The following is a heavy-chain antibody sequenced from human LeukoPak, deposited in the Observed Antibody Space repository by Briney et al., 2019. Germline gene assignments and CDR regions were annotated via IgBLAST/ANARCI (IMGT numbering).Heavy chain of an antibody. CDR1: GGTFSSYA. D-gene: IGHD2-2*01. CDR2: IIPIFGTA. J-gene: IGHJ5*02. CDR3: ARGIVVKPSANWFDP. Sequence: SVKVSCKASGGTFSSYAISWVRQAPGQGLEWMGGIIPIFGTANYAQKFQGRVTITADESTSTAYMELSSLRFEDTAVYYCARGIVVKPSANWFDPWGQGTPVTVSS. V-gene: IGHV1-69*13.